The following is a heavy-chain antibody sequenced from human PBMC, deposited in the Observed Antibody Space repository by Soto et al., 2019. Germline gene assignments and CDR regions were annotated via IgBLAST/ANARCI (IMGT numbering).Heavy chain of an antibody. CDR3: ARRVEPIYIVATEYNWFDP. Sequence: GASVKVSCKASGYTFTSYAMHWVRQAPGQRLEWMGWINAGNGNTKYSQKFQGRVTITRDTSASTAYMELSSLRSEDTAVYYCARRVEPIYIVATEYNWFDPWGQGTLVTVSS. D-gene: IGHD5-12*01. J-gene: IGHJ5*02. CDR1: GYTFTSYA. CDR2: INAGNGNT. V-gene: IGHV1-3*01.